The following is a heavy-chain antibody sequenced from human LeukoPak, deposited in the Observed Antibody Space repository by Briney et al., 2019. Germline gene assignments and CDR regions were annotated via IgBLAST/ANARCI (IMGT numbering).Heavy chain of an antibody. D-gene: IGHD6-13*01. V-gene: IGHV4-59*01. CDR2: IYYSGTT. CDR3: ARGVYIAAAQYGY. Sequence: SETLSLTCTVSGGSISSYYWSWIRQPPGKGLEWIGYIYYSGTTNYNPSPKSRVTISVDTSKNRFSLKLSSVTAADTAVYYCARGVYIAAAQYGYWGQGTLVTVSS. J-gene: IGHJ4*02. CDR1: GGSISSYY.